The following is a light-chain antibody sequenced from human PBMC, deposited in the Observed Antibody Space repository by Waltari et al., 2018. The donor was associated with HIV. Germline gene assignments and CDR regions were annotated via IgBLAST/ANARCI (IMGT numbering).Light chain of an antibody. V-gene: IGLV1-44*01. Sequence: QSVLTQPPSASGTPGQRVTISCSGSISNIGSNTVNWYQQLPGTAPNLLIYTTNERPPWVPDGVSGGKSVASASLAISGRQSDDEADYYGGRWDDSLNGPVFGGGTKLTVL. CDR1: ISNIGSNT. CDR3: GRWDDSLNGPV. CDR2: TTN. J-gene: IGLJ3*02.